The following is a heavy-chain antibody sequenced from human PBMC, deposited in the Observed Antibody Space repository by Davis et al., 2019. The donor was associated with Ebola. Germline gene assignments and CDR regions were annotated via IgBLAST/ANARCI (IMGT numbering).Heavy chain of an antibody. CDR2: IYTSGST. CDR1: GGSISSGSYY. CDR3: ARDCQWELLQVCFDY. V-gene: IGHV4-61*09. J-gene: IGHJ4*02. Sequence: PSETLSLTCTVSGGSISSGSYYWSWIRQPAGKGLEWIGHIYTSGSTNSNPSLKSRVTISVDKSKNQFSLKLSSVTAADTAVYYCARDCQWELLQVCFDYWGQGTLVTVSS. D-gene: IGHD1-26*01.